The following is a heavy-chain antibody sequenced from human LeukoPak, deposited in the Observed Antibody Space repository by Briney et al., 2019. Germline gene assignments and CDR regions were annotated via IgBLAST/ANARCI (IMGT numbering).Heavy chain of an antibody. Sequence: SLRLSCTASGFTFDDYAMHWVRQGPGKGLEWVSGISWNSGSIGYADSVKGRFTISRDNAKNSLYLQMNSLRAEDTALYYCAKGYSSSSGGLFDYWGQGTLVTVSS. CDR1: GFTFDDYA. D-gene: IGHD6-6*01. CDR2: ISWNSGSI. J-gene: IGHJ4*02. V-gene: IGHV3-9*01. CDR3: AKGYSSSSGGLFDY.